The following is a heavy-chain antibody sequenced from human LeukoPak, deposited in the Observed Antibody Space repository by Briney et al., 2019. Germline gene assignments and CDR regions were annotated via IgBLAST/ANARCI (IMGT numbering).Heavy chain of an antibody. CDR2: ISSSSTYT. J-gene: IGHJ5*02. CDR1: GFTFSDYY. D-gene: IGHD5-18*01. Sequence: GSLRLSCAASGFTFSDYYMSWIRQAPGKGLEWVSYISSSSTYTNYADSVKGRFTISRDNAKNSLYLQMNGLRAEDTAVYYCARNRVMVTSWFDPWGQGTLVTVSS. CDR3: ARNRVMVTSWFDP. V-gene: IGHV3-11*06.